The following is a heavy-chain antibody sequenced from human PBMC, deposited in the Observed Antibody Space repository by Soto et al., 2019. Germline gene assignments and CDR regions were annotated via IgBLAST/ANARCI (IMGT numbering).Heavy chain of an antibody. CDR1: GYTSSSYG. V-gene: IGHV1-18*01. Sequence: ASVKVSCKALGYTSSSYGINWVRQAPGQGLEWMGWISVFNGDTKYAQKFQGRVAITKDPGTSTAHMELRSLRSDDAAVYFCATKDDHKDDQPYYYGMDVWGQGTTVTV. CDR3: ATKDDHKDDQPYYYGMDV. D-gene: IGHD3-16*01. CDR2: ISVFNGDT. J-gene: IGHJ6*02.